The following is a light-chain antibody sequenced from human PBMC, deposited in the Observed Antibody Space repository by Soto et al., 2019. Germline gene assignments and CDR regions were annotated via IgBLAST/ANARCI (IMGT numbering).Light chain of an antibody. CDR3: QQYGPSPMYT. V-gene: IGKV3-20*01. Sequence: EIVLTQSPGTLSLSPGDRATLSCRTSQSVSSSYLAWYQQKPGQAPRLLIYAASSRATGIPGRFSGSASGTDFTRTISRLEPEDFPVYYCQQYGPSPMYTFGQGTNLEIK. CDR1: QSVSSSY. J-gene: IGKJ2*01. CDR2: AAS.